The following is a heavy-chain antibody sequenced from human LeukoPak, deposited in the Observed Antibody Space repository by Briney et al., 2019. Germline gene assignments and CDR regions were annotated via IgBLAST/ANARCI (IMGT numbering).Heavy chain of an antibody. CDR1: GFTVSSSY. D-gene: IGHD3-22*01. CDR2: ISGSGGST. CDR3: AKLARITMIVVVITDYYFDY. Sequence: GGSLRLSCAASGFTVSSSYMSWVRQAPGKGLEWVSAISGSGGSTYYADSVKGRFTISRDNSKNTLYLQMNSLRAEDTAVYYCAKLARITMIVVVITDYYFDYWGQGTLVTVSS. J-gene: IGHJ4*02. V-gene: IGHV3-23*01.